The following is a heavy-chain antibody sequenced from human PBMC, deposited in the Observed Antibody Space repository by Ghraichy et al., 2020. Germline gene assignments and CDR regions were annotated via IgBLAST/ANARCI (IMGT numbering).Heavy chain of an antibody. Sequence: GESLNISCAVSGFTLSSHWMHWVRQAPGKGLVWVSRIHPDGSDTTYADSVKGRFTISGDNAENMVYLQMNSLRAEDAAVYYCVRDRTVAGTGPHFDYWGQGTLVTVSS. CDR3: VRDRTVAGTGPHFDY. D-gene: IGHD6-13*01. CDR1: GFTLSSHW. J-gene: IGHJ4*02. CDR2: IHPDGSDT. V-gene: IGHV3-74*01.